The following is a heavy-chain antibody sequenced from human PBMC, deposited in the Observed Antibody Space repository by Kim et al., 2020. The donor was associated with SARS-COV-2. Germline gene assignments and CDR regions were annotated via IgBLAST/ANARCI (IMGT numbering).Heavy chain of an antibody. CDR2: IWYDGSNK. CDR3: AKGTLTPGYSSSWPDYYYYGMDV. V-gene: IGHV3-33*06. CDR1: GFTFSSYA. Sequence: GGSLRLSCAASGFTFSSYAMHWVRQAPGKGLEWVAVIWYDGSNKYYADSVKGRFTISRDNSKNTLYLQMNSLRAEDTAVYYCAKGTLTPGYSSSWPDYYYYGMDVWGQGTTVTVSS. D-gene: IGHD6-13*01. J-gene: IGHJ6*02.